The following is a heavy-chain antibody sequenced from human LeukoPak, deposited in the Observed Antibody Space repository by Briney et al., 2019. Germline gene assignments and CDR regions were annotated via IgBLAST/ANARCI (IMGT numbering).Heavy chain of an antibody. D-gene: IGHD3-10*01. Sequence: GGSLRLSCAASGFTFSSYWMHWVRQAPGKGLVWVSRINSDGSRTSYADSVKGRFTISRDNAKNTLYLQMNSLRAEDTAVYYCARAGGSGSYNWFDSWGQGTLVTVSS. V-gene: IGHV3-74*01. CDR2: INSDGSRT. J-gene: IGHJ5*01. CDR3: ARAGGSGSYNWFDS. CDR1: GFTFSSYW.